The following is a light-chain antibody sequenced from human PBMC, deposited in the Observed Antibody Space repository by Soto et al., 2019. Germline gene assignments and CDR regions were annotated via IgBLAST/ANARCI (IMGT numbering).Light chain of an antibody. V-gene: IGKV1-9*01. Sequence: DIQLTQSPSFLSASVGDRVTITCRASQGINSYLAWYQQTPGKAPKLLIYATSTLQTGVPSRFSGSGSGTEFTLTISSLQPEDFATYFCHQRSNWPLTFGGGTKLEIK. CDR2: ATS. CDR1: QGINSY. CDR3: HQRSNWPLT. J-gene: IGKJ4*01.